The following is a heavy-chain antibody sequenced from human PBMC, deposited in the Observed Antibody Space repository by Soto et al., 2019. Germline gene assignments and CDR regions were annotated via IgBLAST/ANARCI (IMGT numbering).Heavy chain of an antibody. CDR2: IYYSGST. J-gene: IGHJ6*02. V-gene: IGHV4-59*01. Sequence: SETLSLTCTVSGGSISSYYWSWIRQPPGKGLEWIGYIYYSGSTNYNPSLKSRVTISVDTSKTQFSLKLSSVTAADSAVYYCARYQWSDTYYYVSGSYYNPQKYYYYYGMDVWGQGTTVTVSS. CDR3: ARYQWSDTYYYVSGSYYNPQKYYYYYGMDV. D-gene: IGHD3-10*01. CDR1: GGSISSYY.